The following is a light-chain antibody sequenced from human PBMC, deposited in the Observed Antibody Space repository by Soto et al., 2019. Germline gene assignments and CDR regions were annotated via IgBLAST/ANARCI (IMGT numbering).Light chain of an antibody. Sequence: IQMTQSPSSLSASLGGRVTITFVASQSITTYLDWFQQKPGKAPKLLIYAASNLQSGVPARFSGSGSGTDFTLTISSLQPEDFATYYCLQKYFYPFTFGPGTKVDIK. J-gene: IGKJ3*01. CDR1: QSITTY. CDR2: AAS. CDR3: LQKYFYPFT. V-gene: IGKV1-6*01.